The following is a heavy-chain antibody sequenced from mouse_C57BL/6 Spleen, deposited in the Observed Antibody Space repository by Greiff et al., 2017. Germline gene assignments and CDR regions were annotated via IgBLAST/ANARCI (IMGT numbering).Heavy chain of an antibody. CDR2: IDPSDSET. CDR3: ARWGTTVVATDYYAMDY. D-gene: IGHD1-1*01. CDR1: GYTFTSYW. Sequence: VQLKQPGAELVRPGSSVKLSCKASGYTFTSYWMHWVKQRPIQGLEWIGNIDPSDSETHYNQKFKDKATLTVDKSSSTAYMQLSSLTSEDSAVYYCARWGTTVVATDYYAMDYWGQGTSVTVSS. J-gene: IGHJ4*01. V-gene: IGHV1-52*01.